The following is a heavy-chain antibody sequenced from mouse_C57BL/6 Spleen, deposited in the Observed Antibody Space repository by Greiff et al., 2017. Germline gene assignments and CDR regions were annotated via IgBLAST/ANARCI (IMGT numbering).Heavy chain of an antibody. D-gene: IGHD1-1*01. J-gene: IGHJ3*01. CDR2: IDRETGGT. V-gene: IGHV1-15*01. CDR1: GYTFTDYE. CDR3: TRGDNTVVGPFAY. Sequence: VQLQQSGAELVRPGASVTLSCKASGYTFTDYEMHWVKQTPVHGLEWLGAIDRETGGTDYNQQFKGKAILTADKSSSTAYMEIRGLTSEDSAVYYCTRGDNTVVGPFAYWGQGALVTVS.